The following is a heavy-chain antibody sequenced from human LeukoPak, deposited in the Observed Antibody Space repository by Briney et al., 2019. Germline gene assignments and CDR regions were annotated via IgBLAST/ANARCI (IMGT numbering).Heavy chain of an antibody. J-gene: IGHJ4*02. V-gene: IGHV3-11*03. CDR1: GFTFRGYY. D-gene: IGHD5-12*01. CDR3: ARSYGGYVFDY. CDR2: ISSSSSYT. Sequence: GGSLRPSCAASGFTFRGYYMSWIRQAPGKGLEWVSYISSSSSYTNYADSVKGRFTISRDNAKNSLYLQMNSLRAEDTAVYYCARSYGGYVFDYWGRGTLVTVSS.